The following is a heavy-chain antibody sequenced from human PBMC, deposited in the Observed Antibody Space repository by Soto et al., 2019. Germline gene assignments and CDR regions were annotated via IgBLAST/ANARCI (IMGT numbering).Heavy chain of an antibody. CDR1: GFTFSNYA. D-gene: IGHD3-10*01. V-gene: IGHV3-23*01. CDR2: ISGSGGST. CDR3: AKGGMVRGVIIPLDY. J-gene: IGHJ4*02. Sequence: EVQLLESGGGLVQPEGSLRLSCAASGFTFSNYAMSWVRQAPGKGLEWVSGISGSGGSTYYADSVKGRFTISRDNSKNSLYLQINSLRAEDTALYYCAKGGMVRGVIIPLDYWGQGTLVTVSS.